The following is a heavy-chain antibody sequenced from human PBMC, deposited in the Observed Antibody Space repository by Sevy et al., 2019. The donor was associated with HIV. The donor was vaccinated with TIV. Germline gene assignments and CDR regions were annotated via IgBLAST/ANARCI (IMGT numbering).Heavy chain of an antibody. CDR3: ARSGGSSDYGMDV. J-gene: IGHJ6*02. Sequence: GGSLRLSCGASVFTFSSYDMHWVRQAAGKGLEWVSGIGSGGDAYYPGSVKGRFTISRENAKNSLYLQMNSLRAGDTAVYYCARSGGSSDYGMDVWGQGTTVTVSS. CDR2: IGSGGDA. D-gene: IGHD5-12*01. CDR1: VFTFSSYD. V-gene: IGHV3-13*01.